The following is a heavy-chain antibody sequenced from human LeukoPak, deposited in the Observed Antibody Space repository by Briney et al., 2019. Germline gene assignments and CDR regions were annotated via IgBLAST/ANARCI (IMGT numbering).Heavy chain of an antibody. D-gene: IGHD3-3*01. CDR1: GFTFSNYW. V-gene: IGHV3-7*01. J-gene: IGHJ3*02. CDR3: ARTYYDFWSGYYDAFDI. CDR2: IKEDGSEK. Sequence: HPGGSLRLSCAASGFTFSNYWMSWVRQAPGKGLEWVANIKEDGSEKYYVDSVKGRFTISRDNAKNSLYLQMNSLRAEDTAVYYCARTYYDFWSGYYDAFDIWGQGTMVTVSS.